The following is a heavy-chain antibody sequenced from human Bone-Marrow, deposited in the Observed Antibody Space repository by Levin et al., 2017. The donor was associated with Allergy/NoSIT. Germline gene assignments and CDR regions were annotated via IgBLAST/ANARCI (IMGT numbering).Heavy chain of an antibody. CDR2: TYYNGNT. D-gene: IGHD1-26*01. CDR1: GASMNSSY. V-gene: IGHV4-59*01. Sequence: SQTLSLTCTVSGASMNSSYWSWIRQPPGKGLEWIGYTYYNGNTNYNPSLKSRVTISIDTSKNQFSLKLNSVTAADTALYYCVRDKSGTYFSFEDWGQGTLVTVSS. CDR3: VRDKSGTYFSFED. J-gene: IGHJ4*02.